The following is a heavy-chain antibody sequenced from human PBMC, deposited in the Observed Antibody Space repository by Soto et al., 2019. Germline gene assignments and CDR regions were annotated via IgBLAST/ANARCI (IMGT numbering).Heavy chain of an antibody. Sequence: GASVKVSCKASGVTFSSYPISWVRQAPGQGLEWMGGIIPIFGTANYAQKFQGRVTITADESTSTAYMELSSLRSEDTAVYYCARVKRITMIATSSGYYYGMDVWGQGTTVTVSS. CDR3: ARVKRITMIATSSGYYYGMDV. CDR1: GVTFSSYP. J-gene: IGHJ6*02. V-gene: IGHV1-69*13. D-gene: IGHD3-22*01. CDR2: IIPIFGTA.